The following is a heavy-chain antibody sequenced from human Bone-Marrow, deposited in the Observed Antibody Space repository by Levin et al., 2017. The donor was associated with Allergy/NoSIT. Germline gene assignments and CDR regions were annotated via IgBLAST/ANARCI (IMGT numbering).Heavy chain of an antibody. V-gene: IGHV3-30*18. D-gene: IGHD2-2*01. CDR3: AKDIRRCSSCYGGAFEY. CDR2: MSKAGTNK. J-gene: IGHJ4*02. CDR1: GFTFSNFG. Sequence: GESLKISCASSGFTFSNFGMHWVRQAPGKGLEWVAVMSKAGTNKYYADSMKGRFTVSRDDSKNTLYLQMNDLRPEDTAVYYCAKDIRRCSSCYGGAFEYWGQGTLVIVSS.